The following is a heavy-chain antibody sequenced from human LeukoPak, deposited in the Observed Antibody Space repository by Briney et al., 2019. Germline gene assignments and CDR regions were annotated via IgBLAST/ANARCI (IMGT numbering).Heavy chain of an antibody. CDR3: ATGEPYDLLPSYPGFLSYDY. CDR1: GYTLTDLS. D-gene: IGHD3-9*01. Sequence: ASVKVSCKVSGYTLTDLSIHWVRQAPGKGLEWMGGFDPEDSETIYAQKFQGRVSMTEDTSTDTAYMELSSLRSADTAVYYCATGEPYDLLPSYPGFLSYDYWGQGTLVTVSS. V-gene: IGHV1-24*01. J-gene: IGHJ4*02. CDR2: FDPEDSET.